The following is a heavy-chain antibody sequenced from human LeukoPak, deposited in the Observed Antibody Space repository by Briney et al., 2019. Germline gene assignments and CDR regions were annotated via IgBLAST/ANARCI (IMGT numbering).Heavy chain of an antibody. J-gene: IGHJ6*02. D-gene: IGHD5-12*01. CDR2: IIPIFGTA. Sequence: EASVKVSCKASGGTFSSYAISWVRQAPGQGLEWMGGIIPIFGTANYAQKFQGRVTITADESTSTAYMELSSVTAADTAVYYCARRQVARDYYYYGMDVWGQGTTVTVSS. CDR3: ARRQVARDYYYYGMDV. CDR1: GGTFSSYA. V-gene: IGHV1-69*13.